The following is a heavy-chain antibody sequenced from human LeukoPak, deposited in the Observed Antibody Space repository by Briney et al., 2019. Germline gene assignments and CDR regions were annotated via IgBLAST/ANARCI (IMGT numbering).Heavy chain of an antibody. J-gene: IGHJ6*04. CDR1: GFTFSSHW. Sequence: PGGSLRLSCAAFGFTFSSHWMSWVRQAPGKGLEWVASIKEDGSEKYYVDSVKGRFTISRDNAKKSMYLQMNSLTAEVTAVYHCARDRFGGMDVWGKGTTVTVSS. V-gene: IGHV3-7*01. D-gene: IGHD4-23*01. CDR3: ARDRFGGMDV. CDR2: IKEDGSEK.